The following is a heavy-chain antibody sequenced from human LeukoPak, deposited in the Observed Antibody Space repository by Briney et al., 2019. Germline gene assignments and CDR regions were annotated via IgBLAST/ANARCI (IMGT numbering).Heavy chain of an antibody. CDR2: ISSSSSYI. D-gene: IGHD6-19*01. J-gene: IGHJ5*02. CDR3: AREVWVAVAGHWFDP. CDR1: GFTFSSYS. V-gene: IGHV3-21*01. Sequence: GGSLRLSCAASGFTFSSYSMNWARQAPGKGLEWVSSISSSSSYIYYADSVKGRFTISRDNAKNSLYLQMNSLRAEDTAVYYCAREVWVAVAGHWFDPWGQGTLVTVSS.